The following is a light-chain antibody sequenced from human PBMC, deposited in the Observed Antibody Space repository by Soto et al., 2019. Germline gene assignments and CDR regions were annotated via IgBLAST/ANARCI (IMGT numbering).Light chain of an antibody. J-gene: IGKJ1*01. CDR2: DSS. Sequence: TVLTQSPATLSLSPGDRATLSCRASQSVSTSLAWYQQKPGQAPRLLIYDSSSLATAIPARFSGSGSGTDFTLTISSLQPDDFATYYCHHYNSYSEAFGQGTKVDI. CDR3: HHYNSYSEA. V-gene: IGKV3-11*01. CDR1: QSVSTS.